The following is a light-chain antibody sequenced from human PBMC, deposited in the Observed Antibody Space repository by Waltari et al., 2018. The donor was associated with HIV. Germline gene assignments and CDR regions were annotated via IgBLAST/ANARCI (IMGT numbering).Light chain of an antibody. Sequence: NFMLTQPHSASEPPGKTVTISCTRSSGSIASNYVQRYQQRPGRSPTTVIYEDNQRPSGVPDRFSGSIDSSSNSASLTISGLKTEDEADYYCQSYDSSNQVFGGGTKLTVL. V-gene: IGLV6-57*01. CDR2: EDN. CDR1: SGSIASNY. J-gene: IGLJ3*02. CDR3: QSYDSSNQV.